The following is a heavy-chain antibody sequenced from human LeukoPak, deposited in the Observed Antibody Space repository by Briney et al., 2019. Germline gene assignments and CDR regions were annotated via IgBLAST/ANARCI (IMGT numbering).Heavy chain of an antibody. Sequence: HPGGSLRLSCAASGFTFSSYAMGWVRQAPGKGLEWVPRINSDGSSTSYADSVKGRFTISRDNAKNTLYLQMNSLRAEDTAVYYCARDPSRRGDAFDIWGQGTMVTVSS. J-gene: IGHJ3*02. V-gene: IGHV3-74*01. CDR2: INSDGSST. CDR1: GFTFSSYA. CDR3: ARDPSRRGDAFDI.